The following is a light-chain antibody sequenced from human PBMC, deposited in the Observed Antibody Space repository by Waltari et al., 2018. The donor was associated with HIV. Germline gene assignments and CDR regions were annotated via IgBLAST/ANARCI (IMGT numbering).Light chain of an antibody. V-gene: IGKV4-1*01. J-gene: IGKJ2*01. CDR2: WAS. Sequence: DIVMTQSPDSLAVSLGERATINCKSSQNVLYSSNNKNYLAWYQHKAGQPPKLLIYWASTRASWVPDRFSGSGSGTDFTLTISSLQAADVAVYYCQQYYGTPYTFGQGTNLEIK. CDR1: QNVLYSSNNKNY. CDR3: QQYYGTPYT.